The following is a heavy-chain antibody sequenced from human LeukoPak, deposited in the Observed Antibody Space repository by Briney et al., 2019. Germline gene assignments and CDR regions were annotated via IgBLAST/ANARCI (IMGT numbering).Heavy chain of an antibody. Sequence: GGSLRLSCAASGFTFSTSSFNWVRQAPGKGLEWISYISTSSTINYADSVRGRFTISRDNAKSSLSLQMNSLRAEDTAVYYCARDLDYGGRGLDSWGQGTLVTVSS. D-gene: IGHD4-23*01. V-gene: IGHV3-48*04. CDR2: ISTSSTI. CDR3: ARDLDYGGRGLDS. J-gene: IGHJ4*02. CDR1: GFTFSTSS.